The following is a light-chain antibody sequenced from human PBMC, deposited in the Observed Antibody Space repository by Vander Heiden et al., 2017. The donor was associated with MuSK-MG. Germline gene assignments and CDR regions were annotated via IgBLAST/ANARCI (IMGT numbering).Light chain of an antibody. CDR3: QQDYNWPLLT. CDR2: GAS. Sequence: EIVMTQSPATLSVSPGERATLSCRASQSVSSNLAWYQQKPGQAPRLLIYGASTRATGIPARFSGSGSGTEFTLTISSLQSEDFAVYYCQQDYNWPLLTFGGGTKVEIK. V-gene: IGKV3D-15*01. CDR1: QSVSSN. J-gene: IGKJ4*01.